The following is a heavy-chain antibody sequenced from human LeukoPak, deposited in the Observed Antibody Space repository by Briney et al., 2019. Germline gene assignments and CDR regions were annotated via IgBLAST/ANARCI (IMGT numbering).Heavy chain of an antibody. Sequence: SQTLSLTCTVSGGSISSGDNYWSWIRQPPGKGLECIGYIYYSGGTYYNPSLESRVTISVDTSKNQFSLKLSSVTAADTAVYYCARGGEGFDYWGQGTLVTVSS. CDR1: GGSISSGDNY. V-gene: IGHV4-30-4*01. CDR2: IYYSGGT. J-gene: IGHJ4*02. D-gene: IGHD3-10*01. CDR3: ARGGEGFDY.